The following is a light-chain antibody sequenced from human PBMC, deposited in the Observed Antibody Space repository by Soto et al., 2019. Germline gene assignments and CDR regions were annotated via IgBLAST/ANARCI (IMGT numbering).Light chain of an antibody. CDR2: AAS. Sequence: DVQMTQSPPSLSASVGDRVTITCRASQSIDTFLNWYQQKPGRAPKLLISAASSLQSWAPSRFSGSGSGTDFTLTISSLQPEDFATYYCQQIYSTPVTFGGGTKMEI. J-gene: IGKJ4*01. CDR3: QQIYSTPVT. CDR1: QSIDTF. V-gene: IGKV1-39*01.